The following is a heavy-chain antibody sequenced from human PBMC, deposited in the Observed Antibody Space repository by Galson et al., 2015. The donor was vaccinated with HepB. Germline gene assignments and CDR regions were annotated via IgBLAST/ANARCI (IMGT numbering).Heavy chain of an antibody. Sequence: QSGAEVKKPGESLRISCKGSGYSFTSYWISWVRQMPGKGLEWMGRIDPSDSYTNYSPSFQGHVTISADKSISTAYLQWSSLKASDTAMYYCARRGYVGYSYDFYYYMDVWGKGTTVTVSS. V-gene: IGHV5-10-1*01. J-gene: IGHJ6*03. D-gene: IGHD5-18*01. CDR2: IDPSDSYT. CDR1: GYSFTSYW. CDR3: ARRGYVGYSYDFYYYMDV.